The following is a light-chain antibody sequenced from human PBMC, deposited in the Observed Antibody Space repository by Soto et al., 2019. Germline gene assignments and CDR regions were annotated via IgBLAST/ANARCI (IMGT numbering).Light chain of an antibody. CDR1: NSDVGGYDY. V-gene: IGLV2-14*01. CDR2: EVS. Sequence: QSALTQPASVSGSPGQSITISCTGTNSDVGGYDYVSWYQQLPGKAPKLMIYEVSHRPSGVSNRFSGSRSGNTASLTISGLQAEDEADYYCSSYTSSTTLGVFGGGTKLTVL. CDR3: SSYTSSTTLGV. J-gene: IGLJ3*02.